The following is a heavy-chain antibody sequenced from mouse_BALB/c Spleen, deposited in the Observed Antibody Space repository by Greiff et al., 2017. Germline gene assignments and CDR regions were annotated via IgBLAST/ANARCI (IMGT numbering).Heavy chain of an antibody. Sequence: VKLVESGPGLVAPSQSLSITCTVSGFSLTSYGVHWVRQPPGKGLEWLGVIWAGGSTNYNSALMSRLSISKDNSKSQVFLKMNSLQTDDTAMYYCARGEDWDVAWFAYWGQGTLVTVSA. V-gene: IGHV2-9*02. CDR1: GFSLTSYG. CDR3: ARGEDWDVAWFAY. CDR2: IWAGGST. J-gene: IGHJ3*01. D-gene: IGHD4-1*01.